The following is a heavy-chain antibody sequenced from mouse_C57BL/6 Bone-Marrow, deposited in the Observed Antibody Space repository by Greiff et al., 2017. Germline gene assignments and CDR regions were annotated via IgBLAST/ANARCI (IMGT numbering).Heavy chain of an antibody. V-gene: IGHV1-19*01. CDR3: AREDLLRFAY. CDR1: GYTFTDYY. J-gene: IGHJ3*01. Sequence: VQLQQSGPVLVKPGASVKMSCKASGYTFTDYYMNWVKQSHGKSLEWIGVINPYNGGTSYNQKFKGKATLTVDKSSSTAYMELNSLTSEDSAVYYWAREDLLRFAYWGQGTLVTVSA. D-gene: IGHD5-1*01. CDR2: INPYNGGT.